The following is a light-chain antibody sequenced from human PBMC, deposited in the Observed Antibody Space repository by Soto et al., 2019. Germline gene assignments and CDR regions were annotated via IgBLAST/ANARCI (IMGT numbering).Light chain of an antibody. CDR3: QQYKSYWT. Sequence: IQRTQSTSVLSASVGDGVTITCRASQRISTWVAWYQQKPGKAPKLLISDASSLETGVPSRFSGSGSGTEFTLTINSLQPDDFPTYYSQQYKSYWTFGQGSKVDIK. CDR2: DAS. V-gene: IGKV1-5*01. CDR1: QRISTW. J-gene: IGKJ1*01.